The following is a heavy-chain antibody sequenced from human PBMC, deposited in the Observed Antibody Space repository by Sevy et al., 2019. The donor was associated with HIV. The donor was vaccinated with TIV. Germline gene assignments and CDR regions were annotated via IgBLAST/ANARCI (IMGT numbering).Heavy chain of an antibody. V-gene: IGHV1-24*01. J-gene: IGHJ6*02. Sequence: ASVKVSCKVSGYTLTELSMHWVRQAPGKGLEWMGGFDPEDGETIYAQKFQGRVTMTEDTSTDTAYMELSSLRSEDTAVYYCGTERRDSSSWYQYYYYGMDVWGQGTTVTVSS. CDR1: GYTLTELS. D-gene: IGHD6-13*01. CDR3: GTERRDSSSWYQYYYYGMDV. CDR2: FDPEDGET.